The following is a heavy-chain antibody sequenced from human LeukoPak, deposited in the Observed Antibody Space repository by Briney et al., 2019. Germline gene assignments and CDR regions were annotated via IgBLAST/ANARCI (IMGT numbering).Heavy chain of an antibody. CDR3: ARDSYCGGDCYSFSFDY. D-gene: IGHD2-21*02. V-gene: IGHV3-21*04. CDR2: ISSSSSYI. Sequence: GRSLRLSCAASGFTFSSYSMNWVRQAPGKGLEWVSSISSSSSYIYYADSVKGRFTISRDNAKNSLYLQMNSLRAEDTAVYYCARDSYCGGDCYSFSFDYWGQGTLVTVSS. CDR1: GFTFSSYS. J-gene: IGHJ4*02.